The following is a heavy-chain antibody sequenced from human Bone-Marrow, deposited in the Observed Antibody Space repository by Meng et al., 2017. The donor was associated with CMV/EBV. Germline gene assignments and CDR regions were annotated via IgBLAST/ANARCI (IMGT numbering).Heavy chain of an antibody. CDR1: RFTFSSYE. D-gene: IGHD3-3*01. Sequence: GESLKISCAASRFTFSSYEMNWVRQAPGKGLEWVSYISSSGSTIYYADSVKGRFTISRDNAKNSLYLQMNSLRAEDTAVYYCARFYPLRFLEWLYDNWGQGTLVTVSS. J-gene: IGHJ4*02. V-gene: IGHV3-48*03. CDR2: ISSSGSTI. CDR3: ARFYPLRFLEWLYDN.